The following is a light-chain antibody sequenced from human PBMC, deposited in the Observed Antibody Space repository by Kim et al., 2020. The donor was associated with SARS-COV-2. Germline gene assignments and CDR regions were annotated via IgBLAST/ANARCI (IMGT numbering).Light chain of an antibody. CDR3: QAWDRSTAV. CDR2: QDS. J-gene: IGLJ2*01. V-gene: IGLV3-1*01. Sequence: SVSPGQTASITGSGDKLGDKFACWYQQKPGQSPLLVIFQDSTRPSGIPERFSGSNSGNTATLTISGTQAMDEADYYCQAWDRSTAVFGGGTQLTVL. CDR1: KLGDKF.